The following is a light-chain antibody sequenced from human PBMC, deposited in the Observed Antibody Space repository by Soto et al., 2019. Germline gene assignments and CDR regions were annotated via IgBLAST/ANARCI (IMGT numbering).Light chain of an antibody. J-gene: IGKJ1*01. CDR2: KAS. CDR1: QSISSW. CDR3: QHYNSFSWT. V-gene: IGKV1-5*03. Sequence: DTQMTQPPATLSGFVGDRVIIFLRDSQSISSWLAWYQQKPEKAPKLMIYKASSLESGVPSRFSGSGSGTEFTLTISTLQPDDFATYYCQHYNSFSWTFGQGTKVDIK.